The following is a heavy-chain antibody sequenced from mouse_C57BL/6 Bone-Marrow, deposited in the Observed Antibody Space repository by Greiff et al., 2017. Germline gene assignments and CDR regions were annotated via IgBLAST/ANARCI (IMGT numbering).Heavy chain of an antibody. V-gene: IGHV1-81*01. J-gene: IGHJ2*01. CDR1: GYTFTSYG. CDR3: ARRRRGGPLFDY. CDR2: IYPRSGNT. Sequence: QVQLQQSGAELARPGASVKLSCKASGYTFTSYGISWVKQRTGQGLEWIGEIYPRSGNTSYNEKFKGKDTLTADKSSSTSYMELRSLTSEDSAVYFCARRRRGGPLFDYWGQGTTLTVSS.